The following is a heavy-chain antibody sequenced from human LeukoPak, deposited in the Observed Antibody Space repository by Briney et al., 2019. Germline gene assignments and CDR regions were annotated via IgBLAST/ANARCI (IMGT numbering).Heavy chain of an antibody. CDR1: GFTFSNYW. Sequence: GGSLRLSCAASGFTFSNYWMSWVRQAPGKGLEWVANIKQDGSEKYYVDSVKGRFIISRDNAKNSVYLQMNSLRAEDTAVYYCAKDHEYEYGLGSYWFYLDYWGQGSLVTVSS. J-gene: IGHJ4*02. D-gene: IGHD3-10*01. V-gene: IGHV3-7*01. CDR3: AKDHEYEYGLGSYWFYLDY. CDR2: IKQDGSEK.